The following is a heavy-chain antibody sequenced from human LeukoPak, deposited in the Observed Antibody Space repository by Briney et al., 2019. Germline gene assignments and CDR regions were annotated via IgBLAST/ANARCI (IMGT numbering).Heavy chain of an antibody. CDR2: ICCDGSNK. J-gene: IGHJ6*02. CDR3: ARGGRRLTTVVTQAYYYYYGMDV. V-gene: IGHV3-33*01. D-gene: IGHD4-23*01. Sequence: GRSPRLSCAASGFTFSSYGMHWVRQAPGKGLEWVAAICCDGSNKYYADSVKGRFTISRDNSKNTLYLQMNSLRAEDTAVYYCARGGRRLTTVVTQAYYYYYGMDVWGQGTTVTVSS. CDR1: GFTFSSYG.